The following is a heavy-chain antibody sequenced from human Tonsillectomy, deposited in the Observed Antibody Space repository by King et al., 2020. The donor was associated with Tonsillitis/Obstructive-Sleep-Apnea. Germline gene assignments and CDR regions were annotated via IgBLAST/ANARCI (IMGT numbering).Heavy chain of an antibody. Sequence: QLQESGPGLVKPSETLSLTCTVSGGSISTCYWSWIRQPPGKGLEWIGYISYSGSTNYNPSLKSRVTISVDTSKNQFSLKLCSVTAADTAVYYCARVSVDYDILTGYLEGSGWFDPWGQGTLVTVSS. CDR1: GGSISTCY. J-gene: IGHJ5*02. CDR3: ARVSVDYDILTGYLEGSGWFDP. CDR2: ISYSGST. V-gene: IGHV4-59*01. D-gene: IGHD3-9*01.